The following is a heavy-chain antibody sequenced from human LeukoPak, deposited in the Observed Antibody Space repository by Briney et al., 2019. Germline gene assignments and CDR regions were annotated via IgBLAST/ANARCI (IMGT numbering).Heavy chain of an antibody. V-gene: IGHV3-66*01. D-gene: IGHD4-17*01. CDR2: LYSDGDT. J-gene: IGHJ4*02. CDR1: GPTVTNNY. CDR3: TYGDYPLTY. Sequence: GSLRLSCAASGPTVTNNYWHWVRQPPGKGPEWISILYSDGDTKYADSVKGRFTFSRDSSRNTLYLQMNGLRAEDTAVYYCTYGDYPLTYWGQGTLVSVSS.